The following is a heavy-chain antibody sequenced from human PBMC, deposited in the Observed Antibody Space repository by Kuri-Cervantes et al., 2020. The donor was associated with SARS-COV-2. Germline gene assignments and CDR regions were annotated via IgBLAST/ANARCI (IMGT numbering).Heavy chain of an antibody. D-gene: IGHD3-3*01. J-gene: IGHJ5*02. CDR3: ASLSNLEWLPP. CDR1: GFTFSSYW. CDR2: INSDGSST. V-gene: IGHV3-74*01. Sequence: ETLSLTCAASGFTFSSYWMHWVRQAPGKGLVWVSRINSDGSSTSYADSVKGRFTISRDNAKNTLHLQMNSLRAEDTAVYYCASLSNLEWLPPWGQGTLVTVSS.